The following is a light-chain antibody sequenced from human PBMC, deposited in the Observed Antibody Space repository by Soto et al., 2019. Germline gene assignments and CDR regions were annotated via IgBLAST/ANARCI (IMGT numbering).Light chain of an antibody. CDR3: QQYHTWPIT. CDR1: QSVSSY. CDR2: GAS. J-gene: IGKJ4*01. Sequence: EIVLTQSPATLSLSPGERATLSCRASQSVSSYLAWYQHKSGQAPRLLISGASTGATGIPARFSGSGSGTEFTLTISSLQSEDCAIYYCQQYHTWPITFGGGTKVDIK. V-gene: IGKV3-15*01.